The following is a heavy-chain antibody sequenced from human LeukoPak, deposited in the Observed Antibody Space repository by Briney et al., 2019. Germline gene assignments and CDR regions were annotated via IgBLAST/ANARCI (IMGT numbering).Heavy chain of an antibody. CDR1: GGSISSRTYY. CDR3: ARDHGYANWFDH. Sequence: SETLSLTCTVSGGSISSRTYYWGWLRQPPGKGLEWIGTIYYSGTTYYKPSFKSRVTISVDTSKNQFSMKLSSVTAADTAIYYCARDHGYANWFDHWGQGTLVTVSS. V-gene: IGHV4-39*07. J-gene: IGHJ5*02. D-gene: IGHD5-18*01. CDR2: IYYSGTT.